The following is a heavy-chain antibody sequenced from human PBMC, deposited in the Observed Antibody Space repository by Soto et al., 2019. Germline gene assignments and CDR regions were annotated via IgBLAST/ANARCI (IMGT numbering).Heavy chain of an antibody. CDR2: MFHDGAS. J-gene: IGHJ5*02. CDR3: VRLIGNSWLDT. V-gene: IGHV4-4*02. CDR1: GASISNNNW. D-gene: IGHD2-8*01. Sequence: PSETLSLTCAVSGASISNNNWWTWVRQPPGKGLEWIGEMFHDGASNYNPSLKSRVAISIDTSKNQFSLTLTSVTAADTAMYYCVRLIGNSWLDTWGQGTLVTVSS.